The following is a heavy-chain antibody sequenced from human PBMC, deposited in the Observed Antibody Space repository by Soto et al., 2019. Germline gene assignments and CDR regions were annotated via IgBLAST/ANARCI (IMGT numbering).Heavy chain of an antibody. CDR2: GTPFPMFGTP. Sequence: QVQLVQSGAEVKKPGSSVKVSCKASGGTFSNYAISWIRQAPGQGLEWMGGGTPFPMFGTPNYAQKFQGRLTISADKSTSTMYMELSSLTSEDTAVYYCARESHNIGVEPVTVLGPFTWFDPWGQGTLVTVSS. CDR1: GGTFSNYA. J-gene: IGHJ5*02. CDR3: ARESHNIGVEPVTVLGPFTWFDP. D-gene: IGHD2-2*01. V-gene: IGHV1-69*06.